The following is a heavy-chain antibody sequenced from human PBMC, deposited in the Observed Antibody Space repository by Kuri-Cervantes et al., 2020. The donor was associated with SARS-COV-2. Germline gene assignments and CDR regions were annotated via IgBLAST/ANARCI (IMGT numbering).Heavy chain of an antibody. J-gene: IGHJ4*02. D-gene: IGHD3-10*01. V-gene: IGHV3-23*01. CDR1: WFTFSSYA. CDR2: ISGSGGSK. Sequence: SLLLSCAASWFTFSSYAMGWVRQAPGTGQEWVSAISGSGGSKYYADSVKGRFTISRDNSKNTRYLQMNSLRSEDTAVYYVVNPITMVRGVIMGLDYWGQGTLVTVSS. CDR3: VNPITMVRGVIMGLDY.